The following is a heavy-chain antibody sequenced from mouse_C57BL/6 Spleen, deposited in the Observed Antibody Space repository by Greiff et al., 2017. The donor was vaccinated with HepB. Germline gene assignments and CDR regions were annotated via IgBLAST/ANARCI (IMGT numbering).Heavy chain of an antibody. V-gene: IGHV1-61*01. CDR1: GYTFTSYW. Sequence: QVQLQQPGAELVRPGSSVKLSCKASGYTFTSYWMDWVKQRPGQGLEWIGNIYPSDSETHYNQKFKDKATLTVDKSSSTAYMQLSSLTSEDSAVYYCARKRRDYAMDYWGQGTSVTVSS. CDR2: IYPSDSET. J-gene: IGHJ4*01. CDR3: ARKRRDYAMDY.